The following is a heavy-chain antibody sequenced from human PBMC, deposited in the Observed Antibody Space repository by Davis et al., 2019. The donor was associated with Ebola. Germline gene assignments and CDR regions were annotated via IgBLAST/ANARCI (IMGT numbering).Heavy chain of an antibody. CDR1: GYTFGTYD. V-gene: IGHV1-8*01. CDR3: ASGILRKSDYDSSDYYYSYFDY. CDR2: MNPNSGMT. D-gene: IGHD3-22*01. J-gene: IGHJ4*02. Sequence: ASVKVSCKASGYTFGTYDFNWVRQAPGQGLEWMGWMNPNSGMTGYAQKFQGRVTMTRDTSIGTAFMELRSLRSEDTAVYYCASGILRKSDYDSSDYYYSYFDYWGQGTLVTVSS.